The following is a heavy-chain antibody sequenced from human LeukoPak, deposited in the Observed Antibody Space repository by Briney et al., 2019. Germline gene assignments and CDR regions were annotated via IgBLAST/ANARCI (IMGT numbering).Heavy chain of an antibody. CDR3: ARGLRSSGWNMLDS. Sequence: SETLSLTCAVSDGSISTSKWWTWVRQAPGRGLEWIGEIWHSGDTNYNPSLQSRLTLSVDKSKSQFSLKLRSVTAADTAVYYCARGLRSSGWNMLDSWGRGVLVTVS. D-gene: IGHD6-19*01. CDR1: DGSISTSKW. CDR2: IWHSGDT. J-gene: IGHJ4*02. V-gene: IGHV4-4*02.